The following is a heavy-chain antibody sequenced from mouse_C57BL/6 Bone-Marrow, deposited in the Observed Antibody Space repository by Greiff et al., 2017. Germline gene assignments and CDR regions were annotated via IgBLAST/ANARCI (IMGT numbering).Heavy chain of an antibody. V-gene: IGHV1-81*01. D-gene: IGHD1-1*01. Sequence: QVQLQQSGAELARPGASVKLSCKASGYTFTSYGISWVKQRTGQGLEWIGEIYPRSGNTYYNEKFKGKATLTADKSSSTAYMALRSLTSEDSAVDFGARVPFYYYGSAWFAYWGQGTLVTVSA. CDR2: IYPRSGNT. CDR1: GYTFTSYG. CDR3: ARVPFYYYGSAWFAY. J-gene: IGHJ3*01.